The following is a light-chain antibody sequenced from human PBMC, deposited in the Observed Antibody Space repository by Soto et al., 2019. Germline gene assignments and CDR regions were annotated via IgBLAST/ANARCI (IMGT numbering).Light chain of an antibody. J-gene: IGLJ3*02. CDR1: SSDVDVYHF. Sequence: QSALTQPRSVSGSPGQSVTISCTGTSSDVDVYHFVSWYQHHPGKAPKLIIYNGSWRPSGVPDRFSGSKSGNTASLTISGLQAEDEADYYCCSSAGTYTWVFGGGTKLTVL. CDR2: NGS. CDR3: CSSAGTYTWV. V-gene: IGLV2-11*01.